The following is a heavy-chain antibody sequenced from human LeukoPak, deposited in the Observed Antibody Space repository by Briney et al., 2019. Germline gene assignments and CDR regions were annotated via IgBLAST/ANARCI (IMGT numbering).Heavy chain of an antibody. CDR2: ISGSGGST. Sequence: GGSLRLSCAASGFTFSSYAMSWVRQAPGKGLEWVSAISGSGGSTYYADSVKGRFTISRDNSKNTLYLQMNSLRAEDTAVYYCAKDPRYCSSTSCSDYYYYMDGWGKGTTVTVSS. CDR3: AKDPRYCSSTSCSDYYYYMDG. D-gene: IGHD2-2*01. V-gene: IGHV3-23*01. CDR1: GFTFSSYA. J-gene: IGHJ6*03.